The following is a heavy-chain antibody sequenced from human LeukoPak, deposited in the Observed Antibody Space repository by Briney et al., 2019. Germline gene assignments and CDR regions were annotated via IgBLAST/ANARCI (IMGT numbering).Heavy chain of an antibody. V-gene: IGHV1-46*01. CDR2: INPSGGST. J-gene: IGHJ4*02. Sequence: ASVKVSCKASGYTFTSYYMHWVRQAPGQGLEWMGIINPSGGSTSYAQKFQGRVTMTRDTSTSTVYMELSSLRSEDTAVYYCARAPQPMNLLRYFDLFDYWGQGTLVTVSS. D-gene: IGHD3-9*01. CDR1: GYTFTSYY. CDR3: ARAPQPMNLLRYFDLFDY.